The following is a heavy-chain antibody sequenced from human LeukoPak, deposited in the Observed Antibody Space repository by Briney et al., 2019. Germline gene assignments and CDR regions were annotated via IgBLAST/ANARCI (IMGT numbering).Heavy chain of an antibody. V-gene: IGHV4-39*01. CDR3: ASGWLRYYYFDN. J-gene: IGHJ4*02. Sequence: PSETLSLTCTVSGGSISSYYWGWIRQPPGKGLEWIGSIYYSGSTYYNPSLKSRVTISVDTSKNRFSLNLTSVTAADTAVYYCASGWLRYYYFDNWGQGALVTVSS. CDR1: GGSISSYY. D-gene: IGHD5-12*01. CDR2: IYYSGST.